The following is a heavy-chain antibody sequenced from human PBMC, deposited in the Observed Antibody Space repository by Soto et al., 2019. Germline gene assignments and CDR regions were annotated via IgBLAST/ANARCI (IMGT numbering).Heavy chain of an antibody. CDR3: ARRITIRRTYGMDV. D-gene: IGHD3-3*01. J-gene: IGHJ6*02. CDR1: GYTFTSYD. CDR2: MNPNSGNT. V-gene: IGHV1-8*01. Sequence: QVQLVQSGAEVKKPGASVKVSCKASGYTFTSYDINWVRQATGQGLEWMGWMNPNSGNTGYAQKFQGRVTMTRNTSLSTAYMELSSLRSEDTAVYYCARRITIRRTYGMDVWGQGTTVTVSS.